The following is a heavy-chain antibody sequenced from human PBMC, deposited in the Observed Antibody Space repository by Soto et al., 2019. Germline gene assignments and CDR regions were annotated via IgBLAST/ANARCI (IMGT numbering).Heavy chain of an antibody. CDR3: ARTREYSSSSGGFDP. CDR1: GGSFSGYY. D-gene: IGHD6-6*01. Sequence: SETLSLTCAVYGGSFSGYYWSWIRQPPGKGLEWIGKINHSGSTNYNPSLKSRVTISVDTSKNQFSLKLICVTAADTSVYYCARTREYSSSSGGFDPWGQGTRVTVSS. V-gene: IGHV4-34*01. J-gene: IGHJ5*02. CDR2: INHSGST.